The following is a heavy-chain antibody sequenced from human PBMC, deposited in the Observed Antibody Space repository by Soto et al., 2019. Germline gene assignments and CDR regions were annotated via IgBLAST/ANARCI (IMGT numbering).Heavy chain of an antibody. Sequence: PGGSLRLSCAASGSTFSSYSINWVRQAPGKGLEWISYINSRSSVIRYADSVQGRFIISRDNAKNSLYLQMNSLKDEDSAVYYCVRDLNWGFDYWGLGALVTVSS. J-gene: IGHJ4*02. D-gene: IGHD7-27*01. CDR2: INSRSSVI. V-gene: IGHV3-48*02. CDR3: VRDLNWGFDY. CDR1: GSTFSSYS.